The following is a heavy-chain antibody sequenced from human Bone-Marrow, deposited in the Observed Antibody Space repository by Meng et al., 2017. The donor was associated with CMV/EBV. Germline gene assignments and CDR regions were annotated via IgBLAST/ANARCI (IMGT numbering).Heavy chain of an antibody. CDR1: GYTFTSYD. Sequence: ASVKVSCKASGYTFTSYDINWVRQATGQGLEWMGWMNPNSGNKGYAQKFQGRVTMTRNTSISTAYMELSSLRSEDTAVYYCARGFYDTAMVPTAYHYGMDVWGQGTTVTVSS. CDR3: ARGFYDTAMVPTAYHYGMDV. D-gene: IGHD5-18*01. CDR2: MNPNSGNK. V-gene: IGHV1-8*01. J-gene: IGHJ6*02.